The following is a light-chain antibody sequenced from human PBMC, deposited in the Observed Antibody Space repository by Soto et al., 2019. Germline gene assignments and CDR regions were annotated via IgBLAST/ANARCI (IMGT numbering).Light chain of an antibody. CDR3: SSKTSSRTPHV. CDR1: SSDVGGYNY. V-gene: IGLV2-14*01. CDR2: EVN. Sequence: QSALTQPASVSGSPGQSITISCTGTSSDVGGYNYVSWYQQYPGNAPRLMIYEVNNRPSGVPNRFSGSRSGNTASLTISGLQAEDEADYYCSSKTSSRTPHVSGTGTKVTVL. J-gene: IGLJ1*01.